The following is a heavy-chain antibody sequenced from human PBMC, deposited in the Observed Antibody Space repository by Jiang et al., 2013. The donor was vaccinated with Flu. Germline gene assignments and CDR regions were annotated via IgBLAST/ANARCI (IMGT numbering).Heavy chain of an antibody. CDR3: ARRYGSGSYSIEYAPTDY. D-gene: IGHD3-10*01. J-gene: IGHJ4*02. Sequence: GLVKPSGTLSLTCAVSGGSISSSNWWSWVRQPPGKGLEWIGEIYHSGSTNYNPSLKSRVTISVDKSKNQFSLKLSSVTAADTAVYYCARRYGSGSYSIEYAPTDYWGQGTLVTVSS. CDR1: GGSISSSNW. CDR2: IYHSGST. V-gene: IGHV4-4*02.